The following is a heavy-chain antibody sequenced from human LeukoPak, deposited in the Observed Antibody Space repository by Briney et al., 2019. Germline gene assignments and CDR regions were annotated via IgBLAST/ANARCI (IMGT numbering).Heavy chain of an antibody. CDR2: IYHSGST. CDR1: GYSISSGYY. Sequence: SEILSLTCAVSGYSISSGYYWGWIRQPPGKGLEWIGNIYHSGSTYYNPSLKSRVTISVDTSKNQFSLKLSSVTAADTAVYYCARGGASYSSGWCPGYWGQGTLVTVSS. J-gene: IGHJ4*02. CDR3: ARGGASYSSGWCPGY. V-gene: IGHV4-38-2*01. D-gene: IGHD6-19*01.